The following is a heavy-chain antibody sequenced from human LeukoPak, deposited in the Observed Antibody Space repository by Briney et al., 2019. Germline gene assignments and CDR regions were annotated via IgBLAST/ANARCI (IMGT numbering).Heavy chain of an antibody. Sequence: PGGSLRLSCAASGFTFSSYEMNWVRQAPGKGLEWVSYISSSGSTMYYADSVKGRFTISRDNAKNSLYLQMNSLRAEDTAVYYCARIEHYYYYMDVWGKGTTVTVSS. D-gene: IGHD5-24*01. CDR2: ISSSGSTM. CDR1: GFTFSSYE. V-gene: IGHV3-48*03. CDR3: ARIEHYYYYMDV. J-gene: IGHJ6*03.